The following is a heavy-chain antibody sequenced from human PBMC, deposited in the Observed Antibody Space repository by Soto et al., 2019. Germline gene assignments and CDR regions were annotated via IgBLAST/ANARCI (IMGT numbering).Heavy chain of an antibody. D-gene: IGHD5-12*01. J-gene: IGHJ6*02. V-gene: IGHV4-31*03. CDR2: IYYGGST. CDR1: GGSISSGGYY. CDR3: AREVGDGYNYGYYGMDV. Sequence: QVQLQESGPGLVKPSQTLSLTCTVSGGSISSGGYYWSWIRQHPGKGLEWIGYIYYGGSTYYTPSLKSRVTISVDTSKNQFSLKLSSVTAADTAVYYCAREVGDGYNYGYYGMDVWGQGTTVTVSS.